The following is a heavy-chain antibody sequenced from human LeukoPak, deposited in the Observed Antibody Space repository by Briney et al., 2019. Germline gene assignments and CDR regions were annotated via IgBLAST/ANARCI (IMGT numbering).Heavy chain of an antibody. Sequence: GGSLRLSCAASGFTFNSYAMHWVRQAPGKGLEWVAVISYDGSNIYYADSVKGRFTISRDNSKNTVYLQMNSLRVEDTAVYYCARSHYYSSGSYIYWGQGTLVTVSS. CDR2: ISYDGSNI. D-gene: IGHD3-10*01. J-gene: IGHJ4*02. CDR3: ARSHYYSSGSYIY. V-gene: IGHV3-30-3*01. CDR1: GFTFNSYA.